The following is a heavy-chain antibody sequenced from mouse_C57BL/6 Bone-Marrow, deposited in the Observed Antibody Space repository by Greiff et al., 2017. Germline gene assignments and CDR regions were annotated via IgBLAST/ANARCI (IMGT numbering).Heavy chain of an antibody. CDR2: IYPSDSET. D-gene: IGHD1-1*01. CDR3: ARSGYYYGSSAY. Sequence: VQLQQPGAELVRPGSSVKLSCKASGYTFTSYWMDWVKQRPGQGLEWIGNIYPSDSETHYNQKFKDKATLTVDKSSSTAYMQLSSLTSEDSAVYYVARSGYYYGSSAYWGQGTLVTVSA. V-gene: IGHV1-61*01. CDR1: GYTFTSYW. J-gene: IGHJ3*01.